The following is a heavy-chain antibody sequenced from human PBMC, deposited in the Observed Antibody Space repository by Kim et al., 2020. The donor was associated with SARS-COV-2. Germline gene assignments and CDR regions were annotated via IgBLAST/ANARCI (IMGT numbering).Heavy chain of an antibody. V-gene: IGHV4-61*02. J-gene: IGHJ5*02. CDR3: ARGRYDYVWGTSRTNWFDP. Sequence: SETLSLTCTVSGGSISSGSYYWSWIRQPAGKGLEWIGRIYTSGSTNYNPSLKSRVTISVDTSKNQFSLKLSSVTAADTAVYYCARGRYDYVWGTSRTNWFDPWGQGTLVTVSS. D-gene: IGHD3-16*01. CDR1: GGSISSGSYY. CDR2: IYTSGST.